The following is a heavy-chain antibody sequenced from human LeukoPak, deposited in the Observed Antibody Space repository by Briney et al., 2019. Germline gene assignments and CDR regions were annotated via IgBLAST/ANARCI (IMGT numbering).Heavy chain of an antibody. Sequence: GGSLRLSCAASGFAVSSNYMNWVRQAPGKGLEWVSVLYPDGRTYYADSVKGRFTISRDVSKDTLFLQMTSLRAEDTAVYYCAKAKGWYGEGYFDYWGQGTLVTVSS. CDR1: GFAVSSNY. V-gene: IGHV3-53*01. J-gene: IGHJ4*02. D-gene: IGHD3-10*01. CDR2: LYPDGRT. CDR3: AKAKGWYGEGYFDY.